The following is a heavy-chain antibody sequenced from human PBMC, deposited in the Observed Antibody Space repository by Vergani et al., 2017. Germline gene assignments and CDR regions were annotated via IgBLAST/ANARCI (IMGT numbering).Heavy chain of an antibody. CDR2: INTNTGNP. J-gene: IGHJ4*02. CDR3: ARDANYILFDS. Sequence: QVQLVQSGSELKKPGASVKVSCKASGYTLSRYSIYWVRQAPGQGLEWMGWINTNTGNPTYAQGFAGRFVFSLDTSVSTAYLQISSLKAEDTAVYYCARDANYILFDSWCQGTLVTVSS. V-gene: IGHV7-4-1*02. D-gene: IGHD4/OR15-4a*01. CDR1: GYTLSRYS.